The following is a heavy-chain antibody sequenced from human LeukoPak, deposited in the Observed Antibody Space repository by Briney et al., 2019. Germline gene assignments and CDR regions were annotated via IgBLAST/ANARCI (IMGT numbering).Heavy chain of an antibody. CDR3: ARARLPPDYDVLSGYLPLDY. D-gene: IGHD3-3*01. CDR1: GFTFTSYT. J-gene: IGHJ4*02. Sequence: PGESLRLSCAASGFTFTSYTMNWVRQAPGKGPEWVSSISSRRTYIYYADSVKGRFTISRDNAKNSLYLQMNSLRAEDTAVYYCARARLPPDYDVLSGYLPLDYWGQGALVTVSS. V-gene: IGHV3-21*01. CDR2: ISSRRTYI.